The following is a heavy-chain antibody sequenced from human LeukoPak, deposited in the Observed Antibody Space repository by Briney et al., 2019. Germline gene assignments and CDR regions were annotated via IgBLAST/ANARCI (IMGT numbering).Heavy chain of an antibody. CDR1: GGSISSYY. Sequence: SETLSLTCTVSGGSISSYYWSWIRQPPGKGLEWIGYIYYSGSTNYNPSLKSRVTISVDTSKNQFSLKLSSVTAADTAVYYCARLYSSSWYFKVDYWGQGTLVTVSS. J-gene: IGHJ4*02. V-gene: IGHV4-59*12. CDR2: IYYSGST. D-gene: IGHD6-13*01. CDR3: ARLYSSSWYFKVDY.